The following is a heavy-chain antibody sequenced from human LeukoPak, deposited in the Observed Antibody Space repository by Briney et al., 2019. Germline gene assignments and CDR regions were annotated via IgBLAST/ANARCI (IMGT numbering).Heavy chain of an antibody. CDR3: ARAGGSGIDY. V-gene: IGHV4-39*07. J-gene: IGHJ4*02. CDR1: GVSISTRGDF. Sequence: SETLSLTCSVSGVSISTRGDFWGWIRQPPGKGLEWIASIYYSGSTNYNPSLKSRVTISVDTSKNQFSLKLSSVTAADTTVYYCARAGGSGIDYWGQGTLVTVSS. CDR2: IYYSGST. D-gene: IGHD3-10*01.